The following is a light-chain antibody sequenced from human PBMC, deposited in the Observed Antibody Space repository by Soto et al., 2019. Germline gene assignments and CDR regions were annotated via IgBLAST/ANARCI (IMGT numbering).Light chain of an antibody. CDR3: QQSGSSPPYT. V-gene: IGKV3-20*01. CDR1: QRVSSSY. CDR2: GTS. Sequence: EIVLTQSPGTLSLSPGERATLSCRASQRVSSSYLAWYQQKPGQAPRLLIYGTSSRATGIPDRFSGSGSGTYFTLTISRLEPEDFAVYYCQQSGSSPPYTFGQGTKLEIK. J-gene: IGKJ2*01.